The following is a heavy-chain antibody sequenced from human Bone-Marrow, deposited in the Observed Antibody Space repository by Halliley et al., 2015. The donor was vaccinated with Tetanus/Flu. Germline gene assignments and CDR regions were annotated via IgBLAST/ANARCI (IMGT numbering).Heavy chain of an antibody. CDR3: AREATVGTLDF. CDR2: VYPPGRT. D-gene: IGHD1-26*01. V-gene: IGHV4-59*01. Sequence: ELIGYVYPPGRTDYNPPLKSRVTISLDPSKRQFSLKLNSVPAAGTAVYYCAREATVGTLDFWGQGALVTVSS. J-gene: IGHJ4*02.